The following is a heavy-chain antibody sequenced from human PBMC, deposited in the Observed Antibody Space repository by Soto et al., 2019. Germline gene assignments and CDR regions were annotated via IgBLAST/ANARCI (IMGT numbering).Heavy chain of an antibody. Sequence: QVQLVQSGAEVKKPGSSVKVSCKASGGTFSSYAISWVRQAPGQGLEWVGGIIPIFGTANYAQQFQGRVTITADESTSTAYLELSSLRSEDTAVYYCAIPPLLSSSWYGYFQHWGQGTLVTVSS. D-gene: IGHD6-13*01. J-gene: IGHJ1*01. V-gene: IGHV1-69*01. CDR2: IIPIFGTA. CDR1: GGTFSSYA. CDR3: AIPPLLSSSWYGYFQH.